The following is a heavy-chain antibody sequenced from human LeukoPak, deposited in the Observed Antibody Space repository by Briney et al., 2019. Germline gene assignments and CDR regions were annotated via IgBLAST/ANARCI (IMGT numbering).Heavy chain of an antibody. Sequence: PGGSLRLSCAASGFTFGSYWMSWVRQAPGKGLEWVANIKQDGSEKYYVDSVKGRLTISRDNAKNSLFLQMNSLRAEDTAVYYCARGASGIQLWFFDPWSQGTLVRVSS. J-gene: IGHJ5*02. CDR3: ARGASGIQLWFFDP. D-gene: IGHD5-18*01. V-gene: IGHV3-7*01. CDR1: GFTFGSYW. CDR2: IKQDGSEK.